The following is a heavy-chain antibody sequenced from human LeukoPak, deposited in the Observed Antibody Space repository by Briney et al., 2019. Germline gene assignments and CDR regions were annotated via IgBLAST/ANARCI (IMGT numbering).Heavy chain of an antibody. CDR1: GYTFTGYY. Sequence: GASVKVSCKASGYTFTGYYMHWVRQAPGQGLEWMGWINPNSGGTNYAQKFQGRVTMTRDTSISTAYMELSRLRSDDTAVYYCARFLEWFPGGNNRYYFDYWGQGTLVTVSS. CDR2: INPNSGGT. CDR3: ARFLEWFPGGNNRYYFDY. D-gene: IGHD3-3*01. J-gene: IGHJ4*02. V-gene: IGHV1-2*02.